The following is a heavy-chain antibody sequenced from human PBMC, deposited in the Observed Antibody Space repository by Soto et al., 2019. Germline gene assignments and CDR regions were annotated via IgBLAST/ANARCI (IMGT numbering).Heavy chain of an antibody. CDR1: GYTFTSYG. V-gene: IGHV1-18*01. Sequence: ASVKVSCKASGYTFTSYGISWVRQAPGQGLEWMGWISAYNGNTNYAQKLQGRVTMTTDTSTSTAYMELRSLRSDDTAVYYCARNYDFWSGSGHYYYMDVWGKGTTVTVSS. CDR2: ISAYNGNT. J-gene: IGHJ6*03. CDR3: ARNYDFWSGSGHYYYMDV. D-gene: IGHD3-3*01.